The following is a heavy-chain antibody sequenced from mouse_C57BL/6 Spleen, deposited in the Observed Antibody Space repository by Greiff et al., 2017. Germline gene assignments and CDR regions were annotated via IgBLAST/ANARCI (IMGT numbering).Heavy chain of an antibody. V-gene: IGHV2-5*01. CDR1: GFSLTSYG. J-gene: IGHJ4*01. D-gene: IGHD2-1*01. CDR2: IWRGGST. CDR3: AKNDGNYDAMDY. Sequence: VQLQQSGPGLVQPSQSLSITCTVSGFSLTSYGVHWVRQSPGKGLEWLGVIWRGGSTAYNAAFMSRLSITKDNSKSQVFFKMNSLQADDTAISYCAKNDGNYDAMDYWGQGTSVTVSS.